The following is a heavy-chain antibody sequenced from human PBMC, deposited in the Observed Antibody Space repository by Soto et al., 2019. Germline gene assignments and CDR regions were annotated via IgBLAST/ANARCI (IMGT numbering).Heavy chain of an antibody. Sequence: QVQLVESGGGVVQPGRSLRLSCAASGFTFSSYGMHWVRQAPGKGLEWVAVISYDGSNKYYADSVKGRFTISRDNSKNTLYLQMNSLRAEDTAVYYCAKDPILYAVRGVPAIDPWGQGTLVTVSS. J-gene: IGHJ5*02. CDR1: GFTFSSYG. CDR3: AKDPILYAVRGVPAIDP. V-gene: IGHV3-30*18. D-gene: IGHD3-10*01. CDR2: ISYDGSNK.